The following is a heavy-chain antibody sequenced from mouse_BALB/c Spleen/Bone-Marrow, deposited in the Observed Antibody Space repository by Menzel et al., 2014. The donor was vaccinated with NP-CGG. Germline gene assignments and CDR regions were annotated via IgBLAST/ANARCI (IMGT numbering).Heavy chain of an antibody. Sequence: QVQLQQPGPGLVAPSQSLSITCTVSEFSLTSYGVHWVRQPPGKGLEWLGVIWAGGSTNYNSALVSRLSISKDNSKSQVFLKMNSLQTDDTAMYYCARGGSSRAWFAYWGQGTLVTVSA. J-gene: IGHJ3*01. CDR3: ARGGSSRAWFAY. CDR1: EFSLTSYG. CDR2: IWAGGST. V-gene: IGHV2-9*02. D-gene: IGHD1-1*01.